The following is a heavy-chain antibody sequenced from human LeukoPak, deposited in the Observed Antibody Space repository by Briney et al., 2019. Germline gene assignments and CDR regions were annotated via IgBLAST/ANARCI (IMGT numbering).Heavy chain of an antibody. D-gene: IGHD3-10*01. CDR1: DDSITMYY. V-gene: IGHV4-59*01. CDR3: ARAWSSGSYRSSNFDY. CDR2: VDHTGST. Sequence: SETLSLTCTVSDDSITMYYWTWIRQPPGKGLEWIGYVDHTGSTKFNPSLNGRVSISRDTSNNFFSLRLRSVTAADTAVYYCARAWSSGSYRSSNFDYWGQGTLVTVSS. J-gene: IGHJ4*02.